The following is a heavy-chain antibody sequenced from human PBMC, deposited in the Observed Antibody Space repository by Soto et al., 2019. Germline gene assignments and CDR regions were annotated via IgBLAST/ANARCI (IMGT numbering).Heavy chain of an antibody. CDR3: ARDLIRLRGGYFDY. Sequence: QVQLVESGGGVVQPGRSLRLSCAASGFTFSSYAMHWVRQAPGKGLEWVAFISYDGSNKYYADSVKGRFTISRDNSKNTLYLQMNSLRAEDTAVYYCARDLIRLRGGYFDYWGQGTLVTVSS. V-gene: IGHV3-30-3*01. CDR1: GFTFSSYA. J-gene: IGHJ4*02. D-gene: IGHD4-17*01. CDR2: ISYDGSNK.